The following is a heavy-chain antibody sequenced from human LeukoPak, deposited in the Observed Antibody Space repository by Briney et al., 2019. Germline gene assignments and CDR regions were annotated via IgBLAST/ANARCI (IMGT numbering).Heavy chain of an antibody. D-gene: IGHD3-10*01. Sequence: GGSLRLSGAASGFTFISYAMHWVGQAPGKGLEYVSAISSNGGSTYYANSVKGRFTISRDNSKNTLYLQMGSLRAEDMAVYYCARELEYYYGSGSYYIGGFDYWGQGTLVTVSS. CDR2: ISSNGGST. CDR1: GFTFISYA. V-gene: IGHV3-64*01. J-gene: IGHJ4*02. CDR3: ARELEYYYGSGSYYIGGFDY.